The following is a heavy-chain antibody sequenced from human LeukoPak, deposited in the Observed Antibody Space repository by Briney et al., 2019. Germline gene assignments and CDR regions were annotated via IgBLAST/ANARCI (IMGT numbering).Heavy chain of an antibody. CDR3: ESGSGSYSTPYYYMDV. CDR1: GFTVSSNY. CDR2: IYSGGST. D-gene: IGHD3-10*01. V-gene: IGHV3-53*01. J-gene: IGHJ6*03. Sequence: GGSLRPSCAASGFTVSSNYMSWVRQAPGKGLEWVSVIYSGGSTYYAHSVKGRFTISRDNSKITLYLQMNGLRAEDTVVYYCESGSGSYSTPYYYMDVWGTGTTVTVSS.